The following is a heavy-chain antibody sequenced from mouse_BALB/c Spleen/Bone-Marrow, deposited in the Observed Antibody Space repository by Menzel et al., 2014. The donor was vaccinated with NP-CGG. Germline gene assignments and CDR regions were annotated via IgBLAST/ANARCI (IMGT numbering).Heavy chain of an antibody. Sequence: VKLMESGPGLVAPSQSLSITCTVSGFSLTGYGVNWVRQPPGKGLEWLGMIWGDGSTDYNSALKSRLSISKDNSKSXVFLKMNSLQTDDTARYYCAREPHYYAMDYWGQGTSVTVSS. CDR2: IWGDGST. CDR3: AREPHYYAMDY. V-gene: IGHV2-6-7*01. CDR1: GFSLTGYG. J-gene: IGHJ4*01.